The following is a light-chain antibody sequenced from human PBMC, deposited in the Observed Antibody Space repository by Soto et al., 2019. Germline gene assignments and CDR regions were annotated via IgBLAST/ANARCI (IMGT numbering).Light chain of an antibody. CDR2: HAF. CDR3: QHYSNWPPWT. J-gene: IGKJ1*01. Sequence: EIVMTQSPATLSVSPGERATLSCRASESVRGKVAWYQHKPGQAPRLLIYHAFTRATGIPGRFSGSGSGTEYTLTISSLQSEDLAVYYSQHYSNWPPWTFGQGTKVEVK. CDR1: ESVRGK. V-gene: IGKV3-15*01.